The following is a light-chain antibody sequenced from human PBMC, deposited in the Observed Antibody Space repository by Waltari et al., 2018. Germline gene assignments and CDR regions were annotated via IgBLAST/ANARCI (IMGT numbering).Light chain of an antibody. CDR2: KAS. V-gene: IGKV1-5*03. J-gene: IGKJ2*02. CDR3: QQYTST. CDR1: QSISTW. Sequence: DIQMTQSPSTLSASVGDRVTITCRASQSISTWLDWYQQKPGKAPKLLIYKASTLESGVPSRFSGSGSGTEFTLTISGLQPDDFATYYCQQYTSTFGQGTKLEIK.